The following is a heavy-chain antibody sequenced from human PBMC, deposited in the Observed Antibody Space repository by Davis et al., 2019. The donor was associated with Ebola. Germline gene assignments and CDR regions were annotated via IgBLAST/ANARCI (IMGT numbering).Heavy chain of an antibody. J-gene: IGHJ6*02. Sequence: ASVKVSCKASGYTFSDYYIHWVRQAPGQGLQWMGWINPNIGGTSYAQKFQGRVTMTTDTSISTSYMELSSLTSDDTAVYYCARFDEMGPSYCGGDCYSLHYYYYGMDVWGQGTTVTVSS. D-gene: IGHD2-21*02. V-gene: IGHV1-2*02. CDR1: GYTFSDYY. CDR2: INPNIGGT. CDR3: ARFDEMGPSYCGGDCYSLHYYYYGMDV.